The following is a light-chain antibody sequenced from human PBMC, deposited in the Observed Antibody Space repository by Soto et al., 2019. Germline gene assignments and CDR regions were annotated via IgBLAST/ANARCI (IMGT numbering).Light chain of an antibody. CDR2: EVS. CDR1: SSDVGGYNY. J-gene: IGLJ1*01. Sequence: QSALTQPPSASGSPGQSVTISCTGTSSDVGGYNYVSEYQQHPGRAPKLMIYEVSKRPSGVPDRFSGSKSGNTASLTVSGLQTEDEADYYCSSYAGSNNQVFGTGTKVTVL. CDR3: SSYAGSNNQV. V-gene: IGLV2-8*01.